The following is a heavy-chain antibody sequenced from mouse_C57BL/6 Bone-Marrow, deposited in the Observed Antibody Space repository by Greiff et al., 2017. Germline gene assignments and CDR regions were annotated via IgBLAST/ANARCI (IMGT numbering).Heavy chain of an antibody. Sequence: EVKLMESGGGLVQPGGSLKLSCAASGFTFSDYGMAWVRQAPRKGPEWVAFISNLAYSIYYADTVTGRFTISRENAKNTLYLEMSSLRSEDTAMYYCASHYYGSSYGNYFDDWGQGTTLTVAS. CDR1: GFTFSDYG. V-gene: IGHV5-15*01. J-gene: IGHJ2*01. CDR2: ISNLAYSI. CDR3: ASHYYGSSYGNYFDD. D-gene: IGHD1-1*01.